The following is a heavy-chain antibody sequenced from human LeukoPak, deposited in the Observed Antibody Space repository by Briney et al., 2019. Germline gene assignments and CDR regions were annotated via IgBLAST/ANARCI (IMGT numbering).Heavy chain of an antibody. CDR2: IYHSGST. V-gene: IGHV4-30-2*01. CDR3: AREYSPYAFDI. Sequence: SQTLSLTCAVSGGSIRSGGYSWSWIRQPPGKGLEWIGYIYHSGSTYYNPSLKSRVTISVDRSKNQFSLKLSSVTAADTAVYYCAREYSPYAFDIWGQGTMVTVSS. D-gene: IGHD2-15*01. CDR1: GGSIRSGGYS. J-gene: IGHJ3*02.